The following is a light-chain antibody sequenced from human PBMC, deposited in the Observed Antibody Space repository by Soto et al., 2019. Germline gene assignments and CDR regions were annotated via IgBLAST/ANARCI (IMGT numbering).Light chain of an antibody. CDR1: QSISSY. J-gene: IGKJ1*01. CDR2: AAS. V-gene: IGKV1-39*01. Sequence: DIQMTQSPSSLSACVGDRVTITCRASQSISSYLNWYQQKPGKAPKLLIYAASSFQSGVPSRFSGSGSGTDFTLTISSLQPEEFATYYRPNGYTTPRPFAHVTKVDIK. CDR3: PNGYTTPRP.